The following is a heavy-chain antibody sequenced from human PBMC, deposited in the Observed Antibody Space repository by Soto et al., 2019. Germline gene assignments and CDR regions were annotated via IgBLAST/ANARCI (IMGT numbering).Heavy chain of an antibody. CDR1: GGSISSGGYY. V-gene: IGHV4-31*03. Sequence: SETLSLTCTVSGGSISSGGYYWSWIRQHPGRGLEWIGYIYYSGSTYYNPSLKSRVTISVDTSKNQFSLKLSSVTAADTAVYYCARVTIAVAGRIDYWGQGTLVTVSS. D-gene: IGHD6-19*01. CDR3: ARVTIAVAGRIDY. CDR2: IYYSGST. J-gene: IGHJ4*02.